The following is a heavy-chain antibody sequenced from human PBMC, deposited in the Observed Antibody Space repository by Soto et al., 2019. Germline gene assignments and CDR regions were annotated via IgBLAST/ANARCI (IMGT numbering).Heavy chain of an antibody. CDR3: VSSPVANLGVVSIPYYFDW. CDR1: GGSISSGGYY. CDR2: IYYSGST. V-gene: IGHV4-31*03. Sequence: PSETLSLTCTVSGGSISSGGYYWSWIRQHPGKGLEWIGYIYYSGSTYYNPSLKSRVTISVDTSKNQFSLKLSSVTAADTAVYYCVSSPVANLGVVSIPYYFDWWGPRTLVTVSS. D-gene: IGHD3-3*01. J-gene: IGHJ4*02.